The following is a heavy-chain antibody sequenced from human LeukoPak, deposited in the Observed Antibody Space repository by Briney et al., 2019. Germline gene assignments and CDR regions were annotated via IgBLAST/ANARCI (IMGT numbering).Heavy chain of an antibody. CDR3: ARDASHTIFGVVNSGFDP. V-gene: IGHV1-18*01. CDR2: ISAYNGNT. Sequence: GASVKVSCKASGYTFTSYGISWVRQAPGQGLEWMGWISAYNGNTNYAQKLQGRVTVTTDTSTSTAYMELRSLRSDDTAVYYCARDASHTIFGVVNSGFDPWGQGTLVTVSS. J-gene: IGHJ5*02. D-gene: IGHD3-3*01. CDR1: GYTFTSYG.